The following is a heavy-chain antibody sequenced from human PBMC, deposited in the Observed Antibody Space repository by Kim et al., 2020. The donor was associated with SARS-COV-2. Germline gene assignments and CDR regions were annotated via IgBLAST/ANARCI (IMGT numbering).Heavy chain of an antibody. D-gene: IGHD1-26*01. V-gene: IGHV3-11*06. CDR2: ISSSSSYT. J-gene: IGHJ5*02. Sequence: GGSLRLSCAASGFTFSDYYMSWIRQAPGKGLEWVSYISSSSSYTNYADSVKGRFTISRDNAKNSLYLQMNSLRAEDTAVYYCARDDLTSGSYAGWFDPWGQGTLVTVSS. CDR1: GFTFSDYY. CDR3: ARDDLTSGSYAGWFDP.